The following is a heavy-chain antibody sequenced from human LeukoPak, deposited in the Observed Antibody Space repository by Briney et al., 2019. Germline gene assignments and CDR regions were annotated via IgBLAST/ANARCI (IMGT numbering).Heavy chain of an antibody. CDR3: ARDYCGGDCFPDY. J-gene: IGHJ4*02. CDR2: INPNSGDT. Sequence: ASVKVSCKASGYTFTGYYIHWVRQAPGQGLEWMGRINPNSGDTNYAQKFQGRVTMTRDTSISTAYMELSRLRSDDTAVYYCARDYCGGDCFPDYWGQGTLVTVSS. D-gene: IGHD2-21*02. V-gene: IGHV1-2*06. CDR1: GYTFTGYY.